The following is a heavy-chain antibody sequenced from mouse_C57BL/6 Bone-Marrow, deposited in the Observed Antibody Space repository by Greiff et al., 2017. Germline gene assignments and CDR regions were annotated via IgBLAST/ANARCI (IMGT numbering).Heavy chain of an antibody. V-gene: IGHV1-26*01. D-gene: IGHD1-1*01. Sequence: EVQLQQSGPELVKPGASVKISCKASGYTFTDYYMNWVKQSHGKSLEWIGDINPNNGGTSYNQKFKGKATLPVDKSSSSAYMGLRSLTSEDSAVYYCARSGYYGSSYAMDYWGQGTSVTVSS. CDR1: GYTFTDYY. CDR3: ARSGYYGSSYAMDY. CDR2: INPNNGGT. J-gene: IGHJ4*01.